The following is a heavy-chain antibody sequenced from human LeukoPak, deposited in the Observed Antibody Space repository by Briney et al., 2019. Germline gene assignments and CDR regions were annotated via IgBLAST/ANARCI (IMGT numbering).Heavy chain of an antibody. CDR2: MNQDGSAI. CDR1: GFTFSRHW. CDR3: ARTVPGYPDDYFDY. J-gene: IGHJ4*02. D-gene: IGHD6-19*01. V-gene: IGHV3-7*01. Sequence: PGGSLRPSCAASGFTFSRHWMSWVRQAPGKGLERVAHMNQDGSAIYYVDSVKGRFTISRDNAKNSLYLQMNGLTVADTAVYYCARTVPGYPDDYFDYWGQGTLVTVSS.